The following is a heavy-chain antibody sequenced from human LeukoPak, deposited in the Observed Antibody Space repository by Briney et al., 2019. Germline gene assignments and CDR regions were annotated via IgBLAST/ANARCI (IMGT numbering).Heavy chain of an antibody. CDR2: ISYDGSNQ. Sequence: GGSLRLSCAASGFTFSSYAMHWVRQAPGKGLEWVAVISYDGSNQYYADSVKGRFTISRDNSRNTLHLQMNSLSAEDTAVYYCARGKELGYCSSTSCYLRGRFDYWGQGNLVTVSS. CDR1: GFTFSSYA. CDR3: ARGKELGYCSSTSCYLRGRFDY. V-gene: IGHV3-30-3*01. D-gene: IGHD2-2*01. J-gene: IGHJ4*02.